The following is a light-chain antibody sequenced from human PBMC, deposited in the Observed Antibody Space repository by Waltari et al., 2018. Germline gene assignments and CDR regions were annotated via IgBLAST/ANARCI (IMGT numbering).Light chain of an antibody. J-gene: IGKJ1*01. Sequence: NVLTQSPDTLSLSPGEPATLSCRASQSVGDSDLAWYQQKPGQSPRLLIYAASNRASGISDRFSGSGSGRDFTLTISSLEPEDVAVYYCQQYYVFPRTFGPGTKVTIK. CDR2: AAS. CDR1: QSVGDSD. V-gene: IGKV3-20*01. CDR3: QQYYVFPRT.